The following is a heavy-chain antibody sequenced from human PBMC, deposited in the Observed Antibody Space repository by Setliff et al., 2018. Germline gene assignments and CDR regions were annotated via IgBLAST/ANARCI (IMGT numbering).Heavy chain of an antibody. V-gene: IGHV3-64D*09. J-gene: IGHJ3*02. D-gene: IGHD2-21*02. Sequence: PGESLKISCSASGFTFSRYAMHWVRRAPRKGLESVSAISSTGIPIYYADSVKARFTISRDDAQNTLYLQMSSLRTDDTAVYYCVKDPSVYGADSGSIWGQGTMVTVSS. CDR2: ISSTGIPI. CDR3: VKDPSVYGADSGSI. CDR1: GFTFSRYA.